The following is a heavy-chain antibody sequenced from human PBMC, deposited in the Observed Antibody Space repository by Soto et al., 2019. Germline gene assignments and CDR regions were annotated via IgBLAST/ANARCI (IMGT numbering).Heavy chain of an antibody. CDR1: GFTFSYYT. CDR2: IYSGGST. CDR3: ARDGSMVGPYYYYGMDV. J-gene: IGHJ6*02. D-gene: IGHD3-10*01. V-gene: IGHV3-66*01. Sequence: PGGSLRLSCVASGFTFSYYTMSWVRQAPGKGLEWVSVIYSGGSTYYADSVKGRFTISRDNSKNTLYLQMNSLRAEDTAVYYRARDGSMVGPYYYYGMDVWGQGTTVTVSS.